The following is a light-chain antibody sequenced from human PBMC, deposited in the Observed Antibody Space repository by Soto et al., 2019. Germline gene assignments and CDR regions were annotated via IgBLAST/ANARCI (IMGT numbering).Light chain of an antibody. CDR2: GNS. Sequence: QSVLTQPPSVSGAPGQRVTISCTGSDSNIGARYHVHWYQQLPGKAPRLIIYGNSNRPSGVPDRFSGSKSGSSASLAISGLQADDEDTYYCQSYDSNLSGRVFGEGTKVTVL. CDR1: DSNIGARYH. J-gene: IGLJ3*02. V-gene: IGLV1-40*01. CDR3: QSYDSNLSGRV.